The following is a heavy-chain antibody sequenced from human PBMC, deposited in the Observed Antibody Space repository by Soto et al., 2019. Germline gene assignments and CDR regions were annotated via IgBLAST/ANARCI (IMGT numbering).Heavy chain of an antibody. CDR3: ARDRRTTGWFYFDY. Sequence: QVQLQESGPGLVKPSETLSLTCTVSGDSISSHYWSWIRQPPRKGLEWIGDIYYSGSANYNPSLKSRVSISVDTSKNQFSLRLRSVTAADTAVYYCARDRRTTGWFYFDYWGQGTLVTVSS. CDR1: GDSISSHY. J-gene: IGHJ4*02. D-gene: IGHD6-19*01. V-gene: IGHV4-59*11. CDR2: IYYSGSA.